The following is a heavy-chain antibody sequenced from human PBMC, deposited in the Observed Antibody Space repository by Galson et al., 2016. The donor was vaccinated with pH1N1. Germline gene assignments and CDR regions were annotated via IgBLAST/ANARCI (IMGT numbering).Heavy chain of an antibody. CDR1: GYAFTSYP. Sequence: SVKVSCKASGYAFTSYPMTWVRQAPGQGLEWMGWITTNTGKPTYAQGFTGRFVFSFDTSVSTASLQIDSLKAEDTAVYYCARVHTHLCSACSCSLRHWGQGILVTLSS. CDR3: ARVHTHLCSACSCSLRH. J-gene: IGHJ4*02. D-gene: IGHD2-15*01. V-gene: IGHV7-4-1*01. CDR2: ITTNTGKP.